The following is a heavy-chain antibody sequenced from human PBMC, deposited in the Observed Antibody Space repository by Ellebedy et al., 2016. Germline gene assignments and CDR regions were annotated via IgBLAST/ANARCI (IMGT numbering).Heavy chain of an antibody. CDR1: GFTFSNAW. D-gene: IGHD3-22*01. CDR2: IKSKTGGGTT. CDR3: TTDQYTMINAFDI. V-gene: IGHV3-15*07. Sequence: GGSLRLSCAASGFTFSNAWMNWVRQAPGKGLEWVGRIKSKTGGGTTDYAAPVKGRFTISRDDSKNTLYLQMNSLKTEDTAVYYCTTDQYTMINAFDIWGQGTMVTVSS. J-gene: IGHJ3*02.